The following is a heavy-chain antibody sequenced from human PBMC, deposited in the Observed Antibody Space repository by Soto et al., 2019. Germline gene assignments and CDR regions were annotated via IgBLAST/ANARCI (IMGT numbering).Heavy chain of an antibody. Sequence: ASVKVSCKASGYTFTSYAVYWLRQAPGQRLEWLGWINAANGNTKYSQKFQGRITITRDTSASTTYMELSSLTSEDTAVYYCATDSGSYWAFDYWGQGALVTVSS. CDR1: GYTFTSYA. V-gene: IGHV1-3*01. D-gene: IGHD1-26*01. CDR3: ATDSGSYWAFDY. J-gene: IGHJ4*02. CDR2: INAANGNT.